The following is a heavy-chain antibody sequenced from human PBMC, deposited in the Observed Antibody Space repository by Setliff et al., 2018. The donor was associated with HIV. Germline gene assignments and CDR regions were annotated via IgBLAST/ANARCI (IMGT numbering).Heavy chain of an antibody. J-gene: IGHJ4*02. Sequence: SETLSLTCTVSGGSISSYFWSWIRQPPGQGLEWIGYIYTNGSTNYNPSLKSRVTISVDTSKNQFSLKLNSVTAADTAVYYCASGREAVAGALHFDYWGQGPLVTVSS. D-gene: IGHD6-19*01. V-gene: IGHV4-4*08. CDR1: GGSISSYF. CDR3: ASGREAVAGALHFDY. CDR2: IYTNGST.